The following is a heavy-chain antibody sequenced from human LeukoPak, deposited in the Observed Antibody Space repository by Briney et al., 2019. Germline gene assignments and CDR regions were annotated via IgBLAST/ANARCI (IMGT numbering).Heavy chain of an antibody. Sequence: GGSLRLSCAVSGFTFSSYWMHWVRQAPGKGLEWVSAISGSGGSTYYADSVKGRFTISRDNSENTLYLQMNSLRAEDTAVYYCAKTHRYCSGGTCYLFDYWGQGTLVTVSS. CDR3: AKTHRYCSGGTCYLFDY. V-gene: IGHV3-23*01. CDR1: GFTFSSYW. J-gene: IGHJ4*02. CDR2: ISGSGGST. D-gene: IGHD2-15*01.